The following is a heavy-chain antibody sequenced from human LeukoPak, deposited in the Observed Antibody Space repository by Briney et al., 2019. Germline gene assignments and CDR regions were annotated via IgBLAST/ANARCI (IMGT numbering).Heavy chain of an antibody. CDR3: ARVWEYYDILTGPGSYFYYMDV. CDR2: LYRGGTI. J-gene: IGHJ6*03. Sequence: PGGSLRLSCAASGFSVSTTHMTWVRQAPGKGLEWLSVLYRGGTIYYEESVKGRFSISRDNSKNTLYLQMSSLRAEDTAVYYCARVWEYYDILTGPGSYFYYMDVWGKGTTVIVSS. V-gene: IGHV3-53*01. D-gene: IGHD3-9*01. CDR1: GFSVSTTH.